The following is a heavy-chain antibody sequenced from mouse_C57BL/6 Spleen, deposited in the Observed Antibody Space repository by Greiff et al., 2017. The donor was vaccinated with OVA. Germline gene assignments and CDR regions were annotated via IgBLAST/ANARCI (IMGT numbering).Heavy chain of an antibody. CDR3: ARRGDDGYDYYAMDY. D-gene: IGHD2-3*01. V-gene: IGHV1-69*01. CDR2: IYPSDSYT. CDR1: GYTFTSYW. Sequence: QVQLQQPGAELVMPGASVKLSCKASGYTFTSYWMHRVKQRPGQGLEWVGEIYPSDSYTNYNQKFKGKSTLTVDKSSSTAYIQLSSLTSEDSAVYYCARRGDDGYDYYAMDYWGQGTSVTVSS. J-gene: IGHJ4*01.